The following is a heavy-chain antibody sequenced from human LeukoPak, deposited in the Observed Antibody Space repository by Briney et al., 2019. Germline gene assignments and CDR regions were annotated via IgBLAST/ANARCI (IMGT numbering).Heavy chain of an antibody. CDR1: GVTLSTYA. CDR3: AKAQGIAVAGTVRNYYGMDV. J-gene: IGHJ6*02. Sequence: GGSLRLSCAASGVTLSTYAMSWVRQAPGKGLEWVSTISGSGGSTYYADSVKGRFTFSRDNSKNTLYLQMNSLRAEDTAVYYCAKAQGIAVAGTVRNYYGMDVWGQGTTVTVSS. V-gene: IGHV3-23*01. CDR2: ISGSGGST. D-gene: IGHD6-19*01.